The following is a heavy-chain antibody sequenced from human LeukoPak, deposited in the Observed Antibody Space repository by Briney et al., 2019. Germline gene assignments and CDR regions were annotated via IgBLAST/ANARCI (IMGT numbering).Heavy chain of an antibody. V-gene: IGHV3-74*01. Sequence: GGSLRLSCAASGFTFSSYWMHWVRQAPGKGLVWVSRINSDGSITTYADSVRGRFTISRDNAKSTLYLQMNSPRAEDTTVYYCARSSGYNDRGLNWSDPWGQGTLVTVSS. CDR3: ARSSGYNDRGLNWSDP. CDR1: GFTFSSYW. J-gene: IGHJ5*02. CDR2: INSDGSIT. D-gene: IGHD5-12*01.